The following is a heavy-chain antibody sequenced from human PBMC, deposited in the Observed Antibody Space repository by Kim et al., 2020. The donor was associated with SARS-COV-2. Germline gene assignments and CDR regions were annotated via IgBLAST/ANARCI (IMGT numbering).Heavy chain of an antibody. Sequence: YVDSVKGRFTISRDNAKNSLYLQMNSLRAEDTAVYYCARGWGSGWHYFDYWGQGTLVTVSS. J-gene: IGHJ4*02. D-gene: IGHD6-19*01. CDR3: ARGWGSGWHYFDY. V-gene: IGHV3-7*01.